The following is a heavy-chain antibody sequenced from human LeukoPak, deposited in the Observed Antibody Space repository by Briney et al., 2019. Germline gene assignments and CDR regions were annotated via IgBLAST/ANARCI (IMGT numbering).Heavy chain of an antibody. CDR3: TRYNNDHFDY. J-gene: IGHJ4*02. CDR2: IAYDGSRA. CDR1: GFTFGGYG. D-gene: IGHD1-14*01. V-gene: IGHV3-33*01. Sequence: QPGRSLRLSCAGSGFTFGGYGMHWLRQTPGKGLEWVAVIAYDGSRASYADSVKGRFTISRDNSKNTKSVQMDDLRAEDTAVYYCTRYNNDHFDYWGQGTLVTVSS.